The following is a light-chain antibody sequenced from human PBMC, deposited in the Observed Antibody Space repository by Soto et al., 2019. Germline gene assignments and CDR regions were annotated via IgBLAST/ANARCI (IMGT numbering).Light chain of an antibody. V-gene: IGLV2-11*01. CDR1: SSDVGTYNY. CDR3: CSYAGSYTHV. J-gene: IGLJ1*01. Sequence: QSALTQPASVFGSLGQSITISCTGTSSDVGTYNYVSWYQQHPGKAPKLMIYDVSQRPSGVPDRFSASKSGNTASLTISGLQAEDEADYYCCSYAGSYTHVFGSGTKLTVL. CDR2: DVS.